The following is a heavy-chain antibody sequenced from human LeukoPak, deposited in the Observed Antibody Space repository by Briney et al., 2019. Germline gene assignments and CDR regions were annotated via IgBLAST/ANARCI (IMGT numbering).Heavy chain of an antibody. D-gene: IGHD4-11*01. V-gene: IGHV4-4*02. Sequence: SETLSLTCAVSGGSISSGNWWSWVRQPPGKGLEWIGEIYHSGSTNYNPSLKSRVTIPVDKSKNQFSLKLSSVTAADTAVYYCARVGVDYSDYEGAFDIWGQGTMVTVSS. CDR3: ARVGVDYSDYEGAFDI. CDR1: GGSISSGNW. CDR2: IYHSGST. J-gene: IGHJ3*02.